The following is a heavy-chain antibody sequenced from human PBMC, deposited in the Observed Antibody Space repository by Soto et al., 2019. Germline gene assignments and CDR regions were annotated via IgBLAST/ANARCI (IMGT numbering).Heavy chain of an antibody. Sequence: GGSLRLSCAASGFTFNIYSMNWVRQAPGKGLEWVSYISSSSSTIYYADSVKGRFTISRDNAKNSLYLQMNSLRAEDTAVYYCARAGNTWFGESLQDYWGQGILVTVSS. CDR2: ISSSSSTI. CDR1: GFTFNIYS. J-gene: IGHJ4*02. CDR3: ARAGNTWFGESLQDY. D-gene: IGHD3-10*01. V-gene: IGHV3-48*01.